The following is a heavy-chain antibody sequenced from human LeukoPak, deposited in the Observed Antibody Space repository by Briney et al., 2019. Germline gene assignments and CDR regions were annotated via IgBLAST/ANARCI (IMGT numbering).Heavy chain of an antibody. CDR2: ISIGSGYI. CDR1: GFSFSSYN. J-gene: IGHJ6*03. V-gene: IGHV3-21*04. CDR3: AKEEGSYVWGSYRPAHMDV. D-gene: IGHD3-16*02. Sequence: GGSLRLSCAASGFSFSSYNMNWVRQAPGKGLEWVSSISIGSGYIYYADSVQGRFTISRDNSKNTLYLQMNSLRAEDTAVYYCAKEEGSYVWGSYRPAHMDVWGKGTTVTISS.